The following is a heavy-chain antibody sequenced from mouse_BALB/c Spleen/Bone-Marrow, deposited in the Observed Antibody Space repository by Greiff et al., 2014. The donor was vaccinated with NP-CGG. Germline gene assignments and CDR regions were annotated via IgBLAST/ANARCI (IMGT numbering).Heavy chain of an antibody. J-gene: IGHJ3*01. CDR1: GYTFTDYN. CDR2: IYPYSGDN. V-gene: IGHV1S29*02. Sequence: VQLKESGPELVKPGASVKISCKASGYTFTDYNMHWVKQSHGKSLEWIGYIYPYSGDNGYNQKFKSKATLTVDNSSSTSYMELRSLTSEDSAVYYCARRWDYRYWFAYWGQGTLVTVSA. D-gene: IGHD2-14*01. CDR3: ARRWDYRYWFAY.